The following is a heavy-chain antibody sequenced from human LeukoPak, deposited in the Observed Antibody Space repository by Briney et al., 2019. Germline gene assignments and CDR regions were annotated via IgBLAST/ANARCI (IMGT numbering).Heavy chain of an antibody. Sequence: SQTLSLTCTVSGASIRSGDYYWSWIRQPPGKGLEWIGYIYDSGSTYYNPSLKSRVTISVDTSKNQFSLKLSSVTAADTAVYYCARSSGWYSAFYIWGQGTMVTVSS. CDR2: IYDSGST. V-gene: IGHV4-30-4*01. D-gene: IGHD6-19*01. CDR1: GASIRSGDYY. J-gene: IGHJ3*02. CDR3: ARSSGWYSAFYI.